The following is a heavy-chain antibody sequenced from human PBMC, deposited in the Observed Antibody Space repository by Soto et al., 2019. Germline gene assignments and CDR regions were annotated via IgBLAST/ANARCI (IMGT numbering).Heavy chain of an antibody. CDR2: VHYTGRT. CDR3: ARPTDYGDSGLGL. CDR1: GGSIRAYY. Sequence: SDTLSLTCTVSGGSIRAYYWSWIRQPPGQGLEWIGYVHYTGRTNDNPSLTSRVTIFVDTSKNQFSLKLNSVTAADTAVHYCARPTDYGDSGLGLWGQGILVTVSS. V-gene: IGHV4-59*08. D-gene: IGHD4-17*01. J-gene: IGHJ4*02.